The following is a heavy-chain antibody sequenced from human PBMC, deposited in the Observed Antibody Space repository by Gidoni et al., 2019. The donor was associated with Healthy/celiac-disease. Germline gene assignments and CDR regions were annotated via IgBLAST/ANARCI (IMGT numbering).Heavy chain of an antibody. Sequence: EVQLVESGGVVVQPGGSLSLSCASSGFTFGDYAMHWVRQAPGKGLEWVSLISWDGGSTYYADSVKGRFTISRDNSKNSLYLQMNSLRAEDTALYYCAKDSSGYSHGYFDYWGQGTLVTVSS. J-gene: IGHJ4*02. CDR2: ISWDGGST. CDR3: AKDSSGYSHGYFDY. V-gene: IGHV3-43D*03. D-gene: IGHD3-22*01. CDR1: GFTFGDYA.